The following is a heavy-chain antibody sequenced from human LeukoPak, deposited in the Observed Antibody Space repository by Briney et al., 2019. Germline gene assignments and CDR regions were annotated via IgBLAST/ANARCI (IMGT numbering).Heavy chain of an antibody. CDR3: ASPEGSGYDRPLFDY. V-gene: IGHV3-23*01. J-gene: IGHJ4*02. CDR1: GFTFSSYA. CDR2: ISGSDGST. D-gene: IGHD5-12*01. Sequence: GGSLRLSCAASGFTFSSYAMSWVRQAPGKGLEWVSAISGSDGSTYYADSVKGRFTISRDNSKNTLYLQMNSLRAEDTAVYYCASPEGSGYDRPLFDYWGQGTLVTVSS.